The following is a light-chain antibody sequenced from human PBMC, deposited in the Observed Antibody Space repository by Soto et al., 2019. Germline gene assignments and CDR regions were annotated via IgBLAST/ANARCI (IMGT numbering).Light chain of an antibody. CDR2: GAS. J-gene: IGKJ1*01. CDR3: QQFAISTT. Sequence: IQMTQSPSTLSASVGDRVTLTCRASQSINAWLAWYQQKPGKAPKLLIYGASSLQSGVPSRFSGSGSGTEFTLTISSLQPDDFATYYCQQFAISTTFGQGTKVDIK. V-gene: IGKV1-5*01. CDR1: QSINAW.